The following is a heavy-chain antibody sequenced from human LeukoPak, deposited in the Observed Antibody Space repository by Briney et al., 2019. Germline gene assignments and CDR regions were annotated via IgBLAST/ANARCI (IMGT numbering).Heavy chain of an antibody. V-gene: IGHV4-59*01. D-gene: IGHD6-19*01. Sequence: PSETLSLTCTVSGDTISSYYWRWIRQPPGKGLEWIGYIYYTGSTNYNPSLKSRVTISVDTSKNQFSLKLSSMTAADTAVYYCARGYSSGWYGVGYWGQGTLVTVSS. CDR3: ARGYSSGWYGVGY. CDR1: GDTISSYY. J-gene: IGHJ4*02. CDR2: IYYTGST.